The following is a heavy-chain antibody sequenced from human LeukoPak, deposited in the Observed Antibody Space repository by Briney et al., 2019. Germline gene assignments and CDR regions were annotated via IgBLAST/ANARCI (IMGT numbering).Heavy chain of an antibody. CDR2: ISYDGSNK. J-gene: IGHJ4*02. D-gene: IGHD4-23*01. V-gene: IGHV3-30-3*02. Sequence: GGSLRLSCAASGFTFSSYAMHWVRQAPGEGLEWVAVISYDGSNKYYADSVKGRFTISRDNSKNTLYLQMNSLRAEDTAVYYCAKSGAYGGNVFDYWGQGTLVTVSS. CDR3: AKSGAYGGNVFDY. CDR1: GFTFSSYA.